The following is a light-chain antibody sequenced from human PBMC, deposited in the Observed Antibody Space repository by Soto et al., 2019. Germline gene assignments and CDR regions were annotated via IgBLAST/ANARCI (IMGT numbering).Light chain of an antibody. CDR3: CSYAGIYTLYV. CDR1: RNDVGGYDF. Sequence: QSALTQPRSVSGSPGQSVTISCTGTRNDVGGYDFVSWYQHHPGKAPRLLLYDVSERPSGVPDRFSGSKSGDTASLTISELQAEDEADYYCCSYAGIYTLYVFGSGTQLTVL. J-gene: IGLJ7*01. CDR2: DVS. V-gene: IGLV2-11*01.